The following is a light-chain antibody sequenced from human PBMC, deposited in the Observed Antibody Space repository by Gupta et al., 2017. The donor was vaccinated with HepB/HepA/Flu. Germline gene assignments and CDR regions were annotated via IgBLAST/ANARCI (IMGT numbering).Light chain of an antibody. CDR2: GAS. Sequence: EIVMTQSPVTLSLSPGERATLSCRASQSISSNLAWYQQKPGQAPRLLIYGASTRDTGIPARFSGSGSGTDFTLTISSRQSEDFAVYYCQQYKNWPPRTFGQGTKVEIK. J-gene: IGKJ1*01. CDR3: QQYKNWPPRT. V-gene: IGKV3-15*01. CDR1: QSISSN.